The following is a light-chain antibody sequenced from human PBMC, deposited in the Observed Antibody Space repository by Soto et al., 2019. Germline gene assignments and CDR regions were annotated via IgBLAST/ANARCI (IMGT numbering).Light chain of an antibody. CDR2: KAS. Sequence: DIQMTQSPSTLSASVGDRVTITCRASQSISVWLAWYQQKAGKAPNLLIYKASRLESGVPSRFSGSGSETEFTLTISGLQPGDSATYYCQHYNSYSQTFGQGTKVEVK. V-gene: IGKV1-5*03. CDR3: QHYNSYSQT. J-gene: IGKJ1*01. CDR1: QSISVW.